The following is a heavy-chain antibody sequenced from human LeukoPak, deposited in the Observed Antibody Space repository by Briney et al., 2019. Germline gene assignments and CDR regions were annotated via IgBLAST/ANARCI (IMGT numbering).Heavy chain of an antibody. CDR1: GGSISTGGYY. V-gene: IGHV4-61*08. Sequence: SETLPLTCTVSGGSISTGGYYWTWIRQPPGKGLEWIGYIYYSGSTNYNPSLKSRVTISVDTSKNQFSLKLSSVTAADTAVYYCARDPQHYDILTGYWAPSAFDIWGQGTMVTVSS. CDR2: IYYSGST. J-gene: IGHJ3*02. CDR3: ARDPQHYDILTGYWAPSAFDI. D-gene: IGHD3-9*01.